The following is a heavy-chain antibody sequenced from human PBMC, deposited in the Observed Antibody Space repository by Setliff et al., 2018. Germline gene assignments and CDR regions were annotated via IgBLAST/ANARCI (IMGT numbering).Heavy chain of an antibody. J-gene: IGHJ4*02. D-gene: IGHD3-3*01. CDR3: RFWSGYYYAPDY. V-gene: IGHV4-34*01. CDR1: GVSFSDYY. CDR2: INHSGTT. Sequence: PSETLSLTCTVYGVSFSDYYWGWVRQSPGKGLDWIGEINHSGTTNYDPSLEGRISISVDTSKRQFSLKLSSVTAADMAVYYCRFWSGYYYAPDYWGPGTLVTVSS.